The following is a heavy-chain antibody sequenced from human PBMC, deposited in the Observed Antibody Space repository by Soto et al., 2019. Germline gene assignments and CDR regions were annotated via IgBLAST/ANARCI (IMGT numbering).Heavy chain of an antibody. V-gene: IGHV3-21*01. CDR1: GFTFSSYS. J-gene: IGHJ4*02. Sequence: GGSLRLSCAASGFTFSSYSMNWVRQAPGKGLEWVSSISSSSYMYYADSVKGRFTISRDNAKNSLYLQMNSLRAEDTAVYYCATSGYGSGSYYFDYWGQGTLVTVSS. CDR3: ATSGYGSGSYYFDY. D-gene: IGHD3-10*01. CDR2: ISSSSYM.